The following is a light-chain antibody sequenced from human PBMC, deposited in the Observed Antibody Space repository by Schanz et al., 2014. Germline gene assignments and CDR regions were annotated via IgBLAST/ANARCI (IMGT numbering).Light chain of an antibody. J-gene: IGLJ2*01. CDR1: SSDVGGYNY. V-gene: IGLV2-14*03. Sequence: QSALTQPASVSGSPGQSITISCTGTSSDVGGYNYVSWYRQHPGKAPKLMIYDVSNRPSGVSNRFSGSKSGNTASLTISGLQAEDEADYYCVSYTTSSTWLFGGGTKLTVL. CDR2: DVS. CDR3: VSYTTSSTWL.